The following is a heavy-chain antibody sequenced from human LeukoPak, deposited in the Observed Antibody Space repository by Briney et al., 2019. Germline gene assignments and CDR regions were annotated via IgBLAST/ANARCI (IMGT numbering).Heavy chain of an antibody. CDR2: IHYSGST. D-gene: IGHD4-11*01. J-gene: IGHJ4*02. Sequence: SETLSLTCTVSGDSISSYYWSWIRQHPGKGLEWIGYIHYSGSTYYNPSLKSRVTISVDTSKKQFSLKMNSVTAADTAVYYCARSLTNSFDYWGQGTLVTVSS. CDR1: GDSISSYY. V-gene: IGHV4-59*06. CDR3: ARSLTNSFDY.